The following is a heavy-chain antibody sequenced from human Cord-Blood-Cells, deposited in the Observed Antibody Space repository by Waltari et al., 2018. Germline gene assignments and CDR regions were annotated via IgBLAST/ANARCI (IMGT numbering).Heavy chain of an antibody. CDR3: ASGSMVRGVIIDY. D-gene: IGHD3-10*01. J-gene: IGHJ4*02. Sequence: QVQLQESGPGLVKPSETLSLTCTVSGYSISRGYYWGWIRQPPGTGLEWIGSIYHSGSTYYNPSLKSRVTISVDTSKNQFSLKLSSVTAADTAVYYCASGSMVRGVIIDYWGQGTLVTVSS. V-gene: IGHV4-38-2*02. CDR2: IYHSGST. CDR1: GYSISRGYY.